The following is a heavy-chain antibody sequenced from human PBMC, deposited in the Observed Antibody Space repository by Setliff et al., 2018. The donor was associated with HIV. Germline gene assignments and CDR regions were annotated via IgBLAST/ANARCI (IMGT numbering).Heavy chain of an antibody. J-gene: IGHJ1*01. D-gene: IGHD3-22*01. CDR3: ATTPYYYDSSEPFQH. V-gene: IGHV4-4*07. CDR1: GGSISSYY. Sequence: SETLSLTCTVSGGSISSYYWSWIRQPAGKGLEWIGRIYTSGSTNYNPSLKSRVTMSVDTSKNQFSLKLSSVTAADTAVYYCATTPYYYDSSEPFQHWGQGTLVTVPQ. CDR2: IYTSGST.